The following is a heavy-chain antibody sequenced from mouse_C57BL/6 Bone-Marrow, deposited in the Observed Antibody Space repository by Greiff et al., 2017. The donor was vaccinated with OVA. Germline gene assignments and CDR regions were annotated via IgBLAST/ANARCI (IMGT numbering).Heavy chain of an antibody. CDR1: GYTFTSYG. CDR2: IDPSDSYT. D-gene: IGHD1-1*01. Sequence: VQLQQSGAELARPGASVKLSCKASGYTFTSYGISWVKQRPGQGLEWIGEIDPSDSYTNYNQKFKGKSTLTVDKSSSTAYMQLSSLTSEDSAVYYCASYYYGSSFDYWGQGTTLTVSS. CDR3: ASYYYGSSFDY. J-gene: IGHJ2*01. V-gene: IGHV1-69*01.